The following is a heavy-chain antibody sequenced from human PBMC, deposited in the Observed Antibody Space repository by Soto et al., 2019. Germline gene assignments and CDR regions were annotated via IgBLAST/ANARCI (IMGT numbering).Heavy chain of an antibody. CDR2: IYWDDDK. J-gene: IGHJ4*02. D-gene: IGHD4-17*01. CDR3: AHRRSGALFFDY. CDR1: GFSLSTSGVG. V-gene: IGHV2-5*02. Sequence: QITLKESGPTLVKPTQTLTLTCTFSGFSLSTSGVGVGWIRQPPGKALVWLALIYWDDDKRYSPSLKSRLTITKDTSKNQVVLTMTNMDPVDTATYYCAHRRSGALFFDYWGQGTLVTVSS.